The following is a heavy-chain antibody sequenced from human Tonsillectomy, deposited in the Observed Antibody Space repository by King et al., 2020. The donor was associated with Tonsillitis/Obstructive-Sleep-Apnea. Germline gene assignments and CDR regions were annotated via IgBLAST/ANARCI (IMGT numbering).Heavy chain of an antibody. J-gene: IGHJ6*03. CDR2: IYPDDSDT. D-gene: IGHD2-2*01. CDR1: GYSFTSYW. Sequence: QLVQSGAEVKKPGESLKISCKGSGYSFTSYWIAWLRPMPGKGLEWMGIIYPDDSDTSYSPSFQGQVTISADKSISTAYLQWSSPKASETAMYYCARGSTDYYYYMDVWGKGTTVTVSS. V-gene: IGHV5-51*01. CDR3: ARGSTDYYYYMDV.